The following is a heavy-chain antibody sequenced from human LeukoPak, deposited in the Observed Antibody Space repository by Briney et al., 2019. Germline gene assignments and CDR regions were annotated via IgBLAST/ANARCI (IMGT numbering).Heavy chain of an antibody. V-gene: IGHV3-48*01. CDR3: ARDRLTTIEGGGYYFDY. CDR2: ISSSSSTI. D-gene: IGHD2-21*02. Sequence: PGGSLRLSCAASGFTFSSYSMNWVRQAPGKGLEWVSDISSSSSTIYYADSVKGRFTISRDNAKNSLYLQMNSLRAEDTAVYYCARDRLTTIEGGGYYFDYWGQGTLVTVSS. CDR1: GFTFSSYS. J-gene: IGHJ4*02.